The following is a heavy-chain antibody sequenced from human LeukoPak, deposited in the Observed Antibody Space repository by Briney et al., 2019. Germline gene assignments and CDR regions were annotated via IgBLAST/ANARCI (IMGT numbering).Heavy chain of an antibody. Sequence: SVKVSCKASGNTVGSYAIRWVRQAPGQGLEWMGRIIPIFGIANYAQKFQGRVTITADKSTSTAYMELSSLRSEDTAVYYCASQVVVTPQPELDYWGQGTLVTVSS. V-gene: IGHV1-69*04. J-gene: IGHJ4*02. CDR1: GNTVGSYA. CDR2: IIPIFGIA. D-gene: IGHD3-22*01. CDR3: ASQVVVTPQPELDY.